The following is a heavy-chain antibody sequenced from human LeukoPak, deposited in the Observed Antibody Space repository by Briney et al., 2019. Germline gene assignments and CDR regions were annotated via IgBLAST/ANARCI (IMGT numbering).Heavy chain of an antibody. CDR1: GYSISSGYY. CDR2: IYHSGST. CDR3: ARVGAAYAFDI. Sequence: SETLSLTCTVSGYSISSGYYWGWIRQPPGKGLEWIVNIYHSGSTYYNPSLKSRVTISVDTSKNQFSLKVNSVTAADTAVYYCARVGAAYAFDIWGQGTMVTVSS. V-gene: IGHV4-38-2*02. J-gene: IGHJ3*02. D-gene: IGHD2-15*01.